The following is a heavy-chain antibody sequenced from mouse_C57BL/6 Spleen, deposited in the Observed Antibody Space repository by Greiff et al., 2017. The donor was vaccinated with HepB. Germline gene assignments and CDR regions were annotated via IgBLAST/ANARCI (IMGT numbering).Heavy chain of an antibody. CDR2: IDPETGGT. Sequence: VKVVESGAELVRPGASVTLSCKASGYTFTDYEMHWVKQTPVHGLEWIGAIDPETGGTAYNQKFKGKAILTADKSSSTAYMELRSLTSEDSAVYYCTRYPPYYYGSSYWYFDVWGTGTTVTVSS. CDR3: TRYPPYYYGSSYWYFDV. D-gene: IGHD1-1*01. V-gene: IGHV1-15*01. CDR1: GYTFTDYE. J-gene: IGHJ1*03.